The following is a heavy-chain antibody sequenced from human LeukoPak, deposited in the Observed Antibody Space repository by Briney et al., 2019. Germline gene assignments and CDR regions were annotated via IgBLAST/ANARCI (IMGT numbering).Heavy chain of an antibody. J-gene: IGHJ5*02. D-gene: IGHD3-3*01. V-gene: IGHV3-30*02. CDR2: IRYDGSNK. CDR3: AKDRLSRITIFGVVTTDLNWFDP. CDR1: GFTFSSYG. Sequence: PGGSLRLSCAASGFTFSSYGMHWVRQAPGKGLEWVAFIRYDGSNKYYADSVKGRFTISRDKSKNTLYLQMNSLRAEDTAVYYCAKDRLSRITIFGVVTTDLNWFDPWGQGTLVTVSS.